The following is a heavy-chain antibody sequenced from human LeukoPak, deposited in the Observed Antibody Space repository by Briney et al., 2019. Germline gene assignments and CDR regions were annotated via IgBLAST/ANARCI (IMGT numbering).Heavy chain of an antibody. CDR2: FRGWGGST. Sequence: GGPLSLSCAPSGFTFSSFPMSWARRAPGKGGEWFPAFRGWGGSTYYADSVKGRFTISRDNSKNTLYLQMNSLRAEDTAVYYCAKTRRTTMVRGAKGWFDPWGQGTLVTVSS. CDR1: GFTFSSFP. D-gene: IGHD3-10*01. J-gene: IGHJ5*02. V-gene: IGHV3-23*01. CDR3: AKTRRTTMVRGAKGWFDP.